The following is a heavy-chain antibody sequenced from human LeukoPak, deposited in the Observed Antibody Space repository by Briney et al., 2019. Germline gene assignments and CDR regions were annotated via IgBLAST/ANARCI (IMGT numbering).Heavy chain of an antibody. CDR3: AREHSSSSPPPYYYYYMDV. CDR2: IYYSGST. J-gene: IGHJ6*03. Sequence: PSETLSLTCTVSGGSISSGDYYWSWIRQPPGKGLEWIGYIYYSGSTYYNPSLKSRVTISVDTSKNQFSLKLSSVTAADTAVYYCAREHSSSSPPPYYYYYMDVWGKGTTVTVSS. CDR1: GGSISSGDYY. D-gene: IGHD6-13*01. V-gene: IGHV4-30-4*08.